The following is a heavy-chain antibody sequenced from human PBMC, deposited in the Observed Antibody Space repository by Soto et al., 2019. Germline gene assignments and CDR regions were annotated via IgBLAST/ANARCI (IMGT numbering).Heavy chain of an antibody. D-gene: IGHD3-10*01. Sequence: SQPLSLPYTVSDGTISSYYWSWILQPPGKGLEWIGYIYYSGSTNYNPSLKSRVTISVDTSKNQFSLKLSSVTAADTAVYYCARVEGSGYYGSGSYFDYWGQGTLVTAPQ. CDR1: DGTISSYY. CDR2: IYYSGST. CDR3: ARVEGSGYYGSGSYFDY. V-gene: IGHV4-59*01. J-gene: IGHJ4*02.